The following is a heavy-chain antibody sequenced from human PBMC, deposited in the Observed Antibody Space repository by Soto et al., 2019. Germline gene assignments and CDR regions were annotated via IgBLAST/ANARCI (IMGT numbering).Heavy chain of an antibody. CDR2: ISAYNGNT. D-gene: IGHD7-27*01. CDR3: ARARALWGSEYFDY. J-gene: IGHJ4*02. V-gene: IGHV1-18*01. CDR1: GYTFTSYG. Sequence: ASVKVSCKASGYTFTSYGISWVRQAPGQGLEWMGWISAYNGNTNYAQKLQGRVTMTTDTSTSTAYMELRSLRSDDTAADYCARARALWGSEYFDYWGQGTLVTVSS.